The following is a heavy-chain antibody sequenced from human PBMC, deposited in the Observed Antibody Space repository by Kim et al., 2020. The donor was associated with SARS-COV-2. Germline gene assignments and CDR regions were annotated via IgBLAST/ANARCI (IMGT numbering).Heavy chain of an antibody. CDR1: GFTFRDYT. CDR3: ARVGFGSGHYFVQKYF. J-gene: IGHJ1*01. D-gene: IGHD3-10*01. V-gene: IGHV3-21*04. Sequence: GGSLRLSCAASGFTFRDYTMTWVRQAPGKGLEWVSSISGGSAYIYYADSAKGRFTISRDNAEKSLFLQVNSLRDEDTAGYFCARVGFGSGHYFVQKYF. CDR2: ISGGSAYI.